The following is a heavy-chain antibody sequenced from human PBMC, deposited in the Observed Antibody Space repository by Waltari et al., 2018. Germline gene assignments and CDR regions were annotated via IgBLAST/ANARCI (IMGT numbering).Heavy chain of an antibody. Sequence: QLQFQESGPGLVKPSETLSLPCTVSRSPLRNHHYYWGWVRQPPGKGLEWIGSFYKSGTTYYNPSRKSRVTISVDTSNNQFSLKLNSVTAADTAVYYCVRGYPDIVATISDYWGQGTLVIVSS. CDR1: RSPLRNHHYY. CDR2: FYKSGTT. CDR3: VRGYPDIVATISDY. V-gene: IGHV4-39*07. J-gene: IGHJ4*02. D-gene: IGHD5-12*01.